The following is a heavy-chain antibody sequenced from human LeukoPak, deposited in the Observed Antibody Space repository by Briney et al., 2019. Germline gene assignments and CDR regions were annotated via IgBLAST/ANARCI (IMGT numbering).Heavy chain of an antibody. CDR1: GGSISSYY. V-gene: IGHV4-4*07. CDR3: ARDLLKRGGDLDAFDI. CDR2: IYTSGST. D-gene: IGHD2-21*02. J-gene: IGHJ3*02. Sequence: PSETLSLTCSVSGGSISSYYWSWIRQPAGKGLEWIGRIYTSGSTNYNPSLKGRVTMSVDTSKNQFSLKLSSVTAADTAVYYCARDLLKRGGDLDAFDIWGQGTMVTVSS.